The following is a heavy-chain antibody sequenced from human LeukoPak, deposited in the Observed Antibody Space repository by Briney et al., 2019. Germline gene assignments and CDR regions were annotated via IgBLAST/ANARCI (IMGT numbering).Heavy chain of an antibody. V-gene: IGHV3-53*01. CDR1: GFTVSSNY. CDR3: ARDGTGDHYFDY. CDR2: IYSGGST. J-gene: IGHJ4*02. Sequence: PGGSLRLSCSASGFTVSSNYMSWVRQAPGKGLEWVSVIYSGGSTYYADSVKGRFTISRDNSKNTLYLQMNSLRAEDTAVYYCARDGTGDHYFDYWGQGTLVTVSS. D-gene: IGHD7-27*01.